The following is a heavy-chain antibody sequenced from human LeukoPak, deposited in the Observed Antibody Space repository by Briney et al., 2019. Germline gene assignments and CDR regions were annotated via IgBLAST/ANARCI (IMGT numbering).Heavy chain of an antibody. Sequence: PGGSLRLSCAASGFTFDDYAMHWVRQAPGKGLEWVSSISSSSSYIYYADSVKGRFTISRDNAKNSLYLQMNSLRAEDTAVYYCARDIPGRAAAHFDYWGQGTLVTVSS. CDR3: ARDIPGRAAAHFDY. V-gene: IGHV3-21*01. CDR2: ISSSSSYI. J-gene: IGHJ4*02. D-gene: IGHD6-13*01. CDR1: GFTFDDYA.